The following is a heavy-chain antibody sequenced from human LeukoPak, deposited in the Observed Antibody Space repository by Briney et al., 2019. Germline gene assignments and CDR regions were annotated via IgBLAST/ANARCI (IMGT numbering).Heavy chain of an antibody. Sequence: ASVKVSCKASGYTFTGYYMHWVRQAPGQGLEWMGWINPNSGGTNYAQRFQGRVTMTRDTSISTAYMEMSRLRSDDTAVYYCARGASGVYTVTTSWFDPWGQGTLVTVSS. CDR3: ARGASGVYTVTTSWFDP. J-gene: IGHJ5*02. CDR1: GYTFTGYY. V-gene: IGHV1-2*02. D-gene: IGHD4-17*01. CDR2: INPNSGGT.